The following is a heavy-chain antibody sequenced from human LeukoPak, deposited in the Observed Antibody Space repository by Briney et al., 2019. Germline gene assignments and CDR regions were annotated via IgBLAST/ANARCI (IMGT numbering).Heavy chain of an antibody. V-gene: IGHV4-59*01. CDR3: AREVVTTILMFDY. J-gene: IGHJ4*02. CDR1: GGSLSSYY. CDR2: IYYSGST. D-gene: IGHD5-12*01. Sequence: SETLSLTCTVPGGSLSSYYWSWIRPPPGKGLEWIGYIYYSGSTNYNPSLKSRVTISVDTSKNQFSLKLSSVTAADTAVYYCAREVVTTILMFDYWGQGNLVIVSS.